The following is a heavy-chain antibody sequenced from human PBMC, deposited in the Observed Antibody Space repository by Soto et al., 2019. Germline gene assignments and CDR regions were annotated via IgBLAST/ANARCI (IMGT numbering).Heavy chain of an antibody. D-gene: IGHD5-12*01. CDR2: ISDSAADT. V-gene: IGHV3-23*01. J-gene: IGHJ4*02. CDR1: GITFSSFA. Sequence: EVQLLESGGGLVQPGGSLRLSCAASGITFSSFAMSWVRQAPGKGLEWVSAISDSAADTYYADSVKGRFTISRDNSKNTLYLQMNSMRAEDTALYYCAQTAIGGYNGDYWGQGTLVNVS. CDR3: AQTAIGGYNGDY.